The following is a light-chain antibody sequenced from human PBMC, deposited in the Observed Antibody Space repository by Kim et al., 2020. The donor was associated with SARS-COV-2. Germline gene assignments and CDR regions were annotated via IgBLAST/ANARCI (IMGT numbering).Light chain of an antibody. J-gene: IGLJ3*02. V-gene: IGLV2-11*01. CDR1: SSDVGAYNY. CDR3: CSNAGRYTWV. Sequence: GQSVTISCTGTSSDVGAYNYVSWYQQHPGKATNLLIYDVTKRPSGVPDRFSGAKSGNTASLTISGLQAEDETDYYCCSNAGRYTWVFGGGTQLTVL. CDR2: DVT.